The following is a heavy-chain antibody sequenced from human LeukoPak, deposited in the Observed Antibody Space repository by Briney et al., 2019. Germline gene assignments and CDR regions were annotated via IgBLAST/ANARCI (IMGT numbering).Heavy chain of an antibody. CDR1: GGTFSSYA. J-gene: IGHJ4*02. CDR3: AREQETYYYGSGSYSFDY. D-gene: IGHD3-10*01. V-gene: IGHV1-18*01. Sequence: GSSVKVSCKASGGTFSSYAISWVRQAPGQGLEWMGWISAYNGNTNYAQKLQGRVTMTTDTSTSTAYMELRSLRSDDTAVYYCAREQETYYYGSGSYSFDYWGQGTLVTVSS. CDR2: ISAYNGNT.